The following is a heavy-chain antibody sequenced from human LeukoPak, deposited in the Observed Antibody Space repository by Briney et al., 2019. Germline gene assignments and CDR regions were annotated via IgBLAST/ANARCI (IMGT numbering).Heavy chain of an antibody. CDR2: IYPGDSDI. CDR1: GYSFTSPW. CDR3: ARGLYCSGGSCRFDY. D-gene: IGHD2-15*01. V-gene: IGHV5-51*01. J-gene: IGHJ4*02. Sequence: GESLKISCEGSGYSFTSPWIGWVRQMPGKGLEWMGIIYPGDSDIGYSPSFQGQVTISADKSITTAYLQWSSLKASDTAIYYCARGLYCSGGSCRFDYWGQGTLVTVSS.